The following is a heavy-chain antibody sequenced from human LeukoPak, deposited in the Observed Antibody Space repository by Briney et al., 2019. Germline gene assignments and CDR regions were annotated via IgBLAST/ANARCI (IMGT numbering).Heavy chain of an antibody. CDR1: GDSVSSNSAT. J-gene: IGHJ4*02. Sequence: SQTLSLTCAISGDSVSSNSATWIWIRQSPSRGLEWLGRTYYKSKWYNDYGISVKSRITINPDTSKNQFSLDLNSVTPEDTAEYYCARAPHGSGCDYWSQGTLVTVSS. V-gene: IGHV6-1*01. D-gene: IGHD6-19*01. CDR3: ARAPHGSGCDY. CDR2: TYYKSKWYN.